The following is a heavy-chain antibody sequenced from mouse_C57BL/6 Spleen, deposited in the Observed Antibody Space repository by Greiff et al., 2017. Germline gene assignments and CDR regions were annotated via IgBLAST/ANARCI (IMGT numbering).Heavy chain of an antibody. Sequence: QVHVKQPGAELVRPGTSVKLSCKASGYTFTSYWMHWVKQRPGQGLEWIGVIDPSDSYTNYNQKFKGKATLTVDTSSSTAYMQLSSLTSEDSAVYYCARGSTMVTSPAYWGQGTLVTVSA. V-gene: IGHV1-59*01. J-gene: IGHJ3*01. D-gene: IGHD2-2*01. CDR2: IDPSDSYT. CDR1: GYTFTSYW. CDR3: ARGSTMVTSPAY.